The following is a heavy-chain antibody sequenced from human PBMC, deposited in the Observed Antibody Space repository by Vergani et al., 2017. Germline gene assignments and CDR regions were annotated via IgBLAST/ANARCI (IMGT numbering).Heavy chain of an antibody. CDR1: GGSISSYY. D-gene: IGHD2-2*02. Sequence: QVQLQESGPGLVKPSETLSLTCTVSGGSISSYYWSWIRQPPGKGLEWIGYIDYSGSTNSNPSLKSPVTRSVDTSKNQFSLNLSSVTAADTAVYYCAGCRIDCSSTSCYTPWFGPWGQGTLFTVSS. CDR2: IDYSGST. CDR3: AGCRIDCSSTSCYTPWFGP. J-gene: IGHJ5*02. V-gene: IGHV4-59*01.